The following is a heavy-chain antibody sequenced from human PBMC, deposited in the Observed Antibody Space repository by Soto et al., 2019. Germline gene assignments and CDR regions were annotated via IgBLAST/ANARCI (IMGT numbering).Heavy chain of an antibody. CDR3: ARNALQNEFDG. CDR2: GYQSGNT. CDR1: GVSLSRSRHY. D-gene: IGHD3-9*01. V-gene: IGHV4-39*01. J-gene: IGHJ4*02. Sequence: SATLSLTCSGAGVSLSRSRHYWAWIRPAPGQGLEWIGSGYQSGNTYYNPSLKNRVALSVDTSTNQISLRVRSVTAADTGVYFCARNALQNEFDGWGQGTQVTFSS.